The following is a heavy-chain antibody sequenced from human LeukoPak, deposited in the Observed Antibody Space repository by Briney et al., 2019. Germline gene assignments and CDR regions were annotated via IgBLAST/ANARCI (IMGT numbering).Heavy chain of an antibody. V-gene: IGHV5-51*01. CDR2: IYPGDSDA. Sequence: GESLKISXKGSGYSFTTNWIGWVLQMPGKGLEWMGIIYPGDSDARYSPSFQGQVIISVDNSINTAYLQWSSLKASDTAMYYCARQITFGGIEFDPWGQGTLVTVSS. J-gene: IGHJ5*02. D-gene: IGHD3-16*01. CDR1: GYSFTTNW. CDR3: ARQITFGGIEFDP.